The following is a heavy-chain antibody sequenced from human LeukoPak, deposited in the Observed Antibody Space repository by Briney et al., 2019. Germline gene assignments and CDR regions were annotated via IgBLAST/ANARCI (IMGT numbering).Heavy chain of an antibody. CDR1: GFTFTRYW. CDR3: SRDGDYIMPPFDY. D-gene: IGHD4-17*01. CDR2: IKQDGSET. Sequence: GSLRLSCAASGFTFTRYWMSWVRQALGKGLEWVANIKQDGSETHYVDSVKGRFTISRDNARNSVYLQMNSLSDDDTAVYYCSRDGDYIMPPFDYWGQGILVTVSS. V-gene: IGHV3-7*01. J-gene: IGHJ4*02.